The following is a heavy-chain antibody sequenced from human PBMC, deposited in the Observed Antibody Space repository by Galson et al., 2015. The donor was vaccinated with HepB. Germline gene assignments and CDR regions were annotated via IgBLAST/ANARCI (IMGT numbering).Heavy chain of an antibody. CDR3: ARGGAARPDY. D-gene: IGHD6-6*01. V-gene: IGHV3-48*04. CDR2: ISSSRSTI. J-gene: IGHJ4*02. Sequence: SLRLSCAASGFTFSSYGMNWVRQAPGKGLAWVSYISSSRSTINYADSVKGRFTISRDNAKNSLYLQMNSLRVEDTGVYYCARGGAARPDYWGQGTLVSVSS. CDR1: GFTFSSYG.